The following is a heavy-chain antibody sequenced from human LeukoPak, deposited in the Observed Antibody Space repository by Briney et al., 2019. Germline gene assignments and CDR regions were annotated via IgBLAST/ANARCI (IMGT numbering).Heavy chain of an antibody. D-gene: IGHD1/OR15-1a*01. V-gene: IGHV3-30*02. J-gene: IGHJ4*02. Sequence: GGSLRLSCAASGFSLSHYGMHWVRQAPGKGLDWVAFIRYDGIIKNYADSVEGRFTISRDNSKNTLYLQMNSLSLEDTAVYFCAKKDATFGTIDYWGQGTLVIVSS. CDR1: GFSLSHYG. CDR3: AKKDATFGTIDY. CDR2: IRYDGIIK.